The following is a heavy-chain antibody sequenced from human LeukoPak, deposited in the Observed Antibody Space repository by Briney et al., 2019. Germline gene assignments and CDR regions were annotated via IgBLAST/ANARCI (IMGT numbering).Heavy chain of an antibody. CDR2: IYYSGST. D-gene: IGHD3-22*01. J-gene: IGHJ4*02. CDR3: ARVRVSSGSHPWYFDY. Sequence: SETLSLTCTVSRGSISSYYWSWIRQLPGQGLEWIGYIYYSGSTDYNPSLKSRVNISVDTSKNQFSLKLSSVTAADTAVYFCARVRVSSGSHPWYFDYWGQGTLVTVSS. CDR1: RGSISSYY. V-gene: IGHV4-59*01.